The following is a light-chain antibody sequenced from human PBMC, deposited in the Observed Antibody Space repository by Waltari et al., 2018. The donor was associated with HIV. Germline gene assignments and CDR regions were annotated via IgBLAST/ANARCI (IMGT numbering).Light chain of an antibody. CDR3: TSYTSSSGYV. CDR2: DVS. V-gene: IGLV2-14*01. CDR1: SSDVGGYKS. J-gene: IGLJ1*01. Sequence: QSALTQPASVFGSPGQSLTISCTGTSSDVGGYKSVSWYQQHPGKAPKFMIYDVSNRPSGVSNRFSGSKSGNTASLTISGLQAEDEADYYCTSYTSSSGYVFGTGTKVTVL.